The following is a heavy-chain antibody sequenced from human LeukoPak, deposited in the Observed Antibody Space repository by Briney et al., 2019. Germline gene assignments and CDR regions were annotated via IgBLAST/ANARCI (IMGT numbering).Heavy chain of an antibody. D-gene: IGHD5-18*01. J-gene: IGHJ4*02. CDR1: GFTFTTYW. Sequence: GGSLRLSCAASGFTFTTYWMSWVRQLPGKGLEWVSDINSSGGRTYYADSVKGRFTISRDNAKNSLYLQMNSLRAEDTALYYCARDPRASGYSYGDFDYWGQGTLVTVSS. V-gene: IGHV3-20*04. CDR3: ARDPRASGYSYGDFDY. CDR2: INSSGGRT.